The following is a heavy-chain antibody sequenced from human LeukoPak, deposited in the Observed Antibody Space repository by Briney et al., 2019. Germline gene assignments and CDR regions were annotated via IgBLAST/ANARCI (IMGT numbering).Heavy chain of an antibody. CDR3: AKDDDWLRFEH. V-gene: IGHV3-23*01. J-gene: IGHJ4*02. CDR2: ISGSGGRT. Sequence: GGSLRLSCAASGFTFSSYGMSWVRQAPGKGLEWVSGISGSGGRTYYADSVKGRFTISRDNSNHMLYLQMNSLIAEDTAIYYCAKDDDWLRFEHWGRGTPVSVSS. CDR1: GFTFSSYG. D-gene: IGHD5-12*01.